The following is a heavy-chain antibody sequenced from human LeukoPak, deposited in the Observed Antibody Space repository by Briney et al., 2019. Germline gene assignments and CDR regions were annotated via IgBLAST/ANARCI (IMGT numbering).Heavy chain of an antibody. CDR3: ARRIGVAAAANSFDY. CDR2: INPNSGGT. J-gene: IGHJ4*02. D-gene: IGHD6-13*01. CDR1: GYTFTGYY. V-gene: IGHV1-2*02. Sequence: ASVKVSCKASGYTFTGYYMHWVRQAPGQGLEWMGWINPNSGGTNYAQKFQGRVTMTRDTSISTAYMELSRLRSDDTAVYYCARRIGVAAAANSFDYWGQGTLVTVSS.